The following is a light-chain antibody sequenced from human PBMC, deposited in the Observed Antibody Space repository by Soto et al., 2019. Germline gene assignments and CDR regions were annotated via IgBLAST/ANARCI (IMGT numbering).Light chain of an antibody. V-gene: IGLV1-47*01. CDR2: RNN. CDR3: AAWDDRVSSVV. J-gene: IGLJ3*02. Sequence: QSVLTQPPSASGTPGQRVTISCSGSSSNIGNNYVYWYQQLPETAPKLLIYRNNQRPSGVPDRFSGSKSGTSSSLAISGLRSEDEADYYCAAWDDRVSSVVFGGGTKLTVL. CDR1: SSNIGNNY.